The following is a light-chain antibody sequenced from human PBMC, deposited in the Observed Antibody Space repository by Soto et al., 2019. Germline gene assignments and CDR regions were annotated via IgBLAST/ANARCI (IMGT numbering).Light chain of an antibody. V-gene: IGKV1-5*01. Sequence: DIQMKQSPFTLSSSVGDRITINCRASQSISSWLAWYQQKPGKAPKLLIYDASSLESGVPSRFSGSGSGTEFTLTISSLQPDDFATYYCQQYNSYVTFGGGTKV. CDR2: DAS. J-gene: IGKJ4*01. CDR3: QQYNSYVT. CDR1: QSISSW.